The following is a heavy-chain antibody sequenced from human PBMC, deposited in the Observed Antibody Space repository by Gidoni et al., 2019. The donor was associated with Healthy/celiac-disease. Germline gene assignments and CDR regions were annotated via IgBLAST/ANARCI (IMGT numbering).Heavy chain of an antibody. V-gene: IGHV4-34*01. J-gene: IGHJ4*02. CDR1: GGSFSGYY. Sequence: QVQLQQWGAGLLKPSETLSLTCAVYGGSFSGYYWSWIRQPPGKGLEWIGEINHSGSTNYNPSLKSRVTISVDTSKNQFSLKLSSVTAADTAVYYCARLTLGGYGYSIDYWGQGTLVTVSS. CDR2: INHSGST. CDR3: ARLTLGGYGYSIDY. D-gene: IGHD5-18*01.